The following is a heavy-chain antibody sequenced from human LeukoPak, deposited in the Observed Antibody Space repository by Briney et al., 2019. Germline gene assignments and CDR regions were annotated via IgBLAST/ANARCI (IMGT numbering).Heavy chain of an antibody. V-gene: IGHV4-59*01. CDR3: ARSDRGFGESYFDY. Sequence: PSETLSLTCTVSGGSISSYYWSWIRQPPGKGLEWIGYIYYSGSTNYNPSLKSRVTISVDTSKNQFSLKLSSVTAADTAVYYCARSDRGFGESYFDYWGQGTLVTVSS. J-gene: IGHJ4*02. D-gene: IGHD3-10*01. CDR2: IYYSGST. CDR1: GGSISSYY.